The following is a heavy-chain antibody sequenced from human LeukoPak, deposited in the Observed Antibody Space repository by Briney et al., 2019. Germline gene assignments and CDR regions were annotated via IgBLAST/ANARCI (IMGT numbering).Heavy chain of an antibody. CDR3: ATRHEKAAAGRDAFDI. CDR2: IYPDDSNT. J-gene: IGHJ3*02. CDR1: GYSFTSYW. Sequence: GESLKISCKGSGYSFTSYWIGWVRQMPGKGLEWMGIIYPDDSNTRYSPSFQGQVTISADKSISTAYLQWSSLKASDTAMYYCATRHEKAAAGRDAFDIWGQGTMVTVSS. V-gene: IGHV5-51*01. D-gene: IGHD6-13*01.